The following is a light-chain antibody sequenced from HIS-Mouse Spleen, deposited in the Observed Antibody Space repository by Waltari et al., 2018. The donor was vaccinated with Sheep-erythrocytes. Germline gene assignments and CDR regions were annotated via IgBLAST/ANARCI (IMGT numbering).Light chain of an antibody. CDR1: SSDVGSYNL. V-gene: IGLV2-23*01. CDR2: EGS. CDR3: CSYAGSSTPWV. J-gene: IGLJ3*02. Sequence: QSALTQPASVSGSPGQSITISCTGTSSDVGSYNLVSWYQQHPGKAPKLTIYEGSKAPSGVSNRFSGSKSGNTASLTISGLQAEDEADYYCCSYAGSSTPWVFGGGTKLTVL.